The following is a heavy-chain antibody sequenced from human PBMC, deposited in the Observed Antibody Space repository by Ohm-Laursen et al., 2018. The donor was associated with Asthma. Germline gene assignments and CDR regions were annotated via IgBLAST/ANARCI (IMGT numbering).Heavy chain of an antibody. CDR3: ARDVMEWYLPAFDF. D-gene: IGHD3-3*01. J-gene: IGHJ4*02. V-gene: IGHV3-30-3*01. CDR2: GGSYYDGGLK. Sequence: SLRLSCTASGFTFRSYAMHWVRQAPGKGLEWVAVGGSYYDGGLKYYADSVNGRFTVSRDDSKNTLYLQMNSLRPDDTAVYYCARDVMEWYLPAFDFRGQGTLVTVSS. CDR1: GFTFRSYA.